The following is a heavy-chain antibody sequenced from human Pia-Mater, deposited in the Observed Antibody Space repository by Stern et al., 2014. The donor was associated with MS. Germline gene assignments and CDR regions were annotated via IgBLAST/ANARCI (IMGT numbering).Heavy chain of an antibody. CDR3: ARVVLEWSTPWVGYHYYGMDV. Sequence: VQLVQSGAEVKKPGASVKVSCKASGYTFTSYGISWVRQAPGQGLEWMGWISAYNGNTNYAQKLQGRVTMTTDTSTSTAYMELRSLRSDDTAVYYCARVVLEWSTPWVGYHYYGMDVWGQGTTVTVSS. J-gene: IGHJ6*02. D-gene: IGHD3-3*01. V-gene: IGHV1-18*01. CDR2: ISAYNGNT. CDR1: GYTFTSYG.